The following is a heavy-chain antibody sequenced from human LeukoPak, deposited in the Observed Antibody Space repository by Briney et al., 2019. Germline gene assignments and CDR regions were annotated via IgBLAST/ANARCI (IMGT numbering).Heavy chain of an antibody. CDR1: GFTFSSYA. Sequence: GGSLRLSCAASGFTFSSYAMHWVRQPPGKGLEWVAVISYDGSNKKYADSVKGRFTISRDNSKNTLYLEMNSLRAEDTGVYYCARERERFLNLWGQGTLVTVSS. D-gene: IGHD3-3*01. V-gene: IGHV3-30*04. CDR3: ARERERFLNL. CDR2: ISYDGSNK. J-gene: IGHJ5*02.